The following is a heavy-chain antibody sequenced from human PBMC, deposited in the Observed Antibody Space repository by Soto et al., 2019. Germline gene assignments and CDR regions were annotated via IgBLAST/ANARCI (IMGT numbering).Heavy chain of an antibody. D-gene: IGHD4-4*01. Sequence: SETLSLTCTVSGASISSYYWSWIRQPPGKGLEWIGCIYYSGSTYYNPSLKSRVTISVDTSKNQFSLKLSSVTAADTAVYYCAIVRRLSVTTVTTFAFDYWGQGTLVNVSS. CDR1: GASISSYY. V-gene: IGHV4-59*01. CDR3: AIVRRLSVTTVTTFAFDY. J-gene: IGHJ4*02. CDR2: IYYSGST.